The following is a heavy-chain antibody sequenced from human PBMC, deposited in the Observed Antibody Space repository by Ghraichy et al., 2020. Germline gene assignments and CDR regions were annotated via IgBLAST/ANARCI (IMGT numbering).Heavy chain of an antibody. CDR2: IYYSGST. CDR3: ARDRDYGGNSDAFDI. CDR1: GGSVSSGSYY. J-gene: IGHJ3*02. D-gene: IGHD4-23*01. V-gene: IGHV4-61*01. Sequence: SETLSLTCTVSGGSVSSGSYYWSWIRQPPGKGLEWIGYIYYSGSTNYNPSLKSRVTISVDTSKNQFSLKLSSVTAADTAVYYCARDRDYGGNSDAFDIWGQGTMVTVSS.